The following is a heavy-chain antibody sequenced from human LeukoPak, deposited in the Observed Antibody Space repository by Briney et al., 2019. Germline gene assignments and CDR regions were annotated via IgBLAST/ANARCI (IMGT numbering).Heavy chain of an antibody. CDR3: ARLQWLQTGRDFLDY. V-gene: IGHV3-21*06. Sequence: GGSLRLSCAASGFTFSSYAMHWVRQAPGKGLEWVSSISSSGSYIYYADSVKGRFTISRDNAKNSLDLQMNSLRVEDTAVYYCARLQWLQTGRDFLDYWGQGTLVTVSS. CDR1: GFTFSSYA. D-gene: IGHD6-19*01. CDR2: ISSSGSYI. J-gene: IGHJ4*02.